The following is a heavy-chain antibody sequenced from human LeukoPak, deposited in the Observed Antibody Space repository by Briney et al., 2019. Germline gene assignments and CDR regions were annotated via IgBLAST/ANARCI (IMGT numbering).Heavy chain of an antibody. J-gene: IGHJ3*02. D-gene: IGHD3-10*01. CDR3: ARDFVVNYGWGAFDI. V-gene: IGHV3-43*01. Sequence: GGSLRLACAASGFSFDDCTMHWVRQAPGKGLEWVSLITWDGGSTYYADSVKGRFTISGDISKNTLYLQMNSLRAEDTAVYYCARDFVVNYGWGAFDIWGQGTMVTVSS. CDR2: ITWDGGST. CDR1: GFSFDDCT.